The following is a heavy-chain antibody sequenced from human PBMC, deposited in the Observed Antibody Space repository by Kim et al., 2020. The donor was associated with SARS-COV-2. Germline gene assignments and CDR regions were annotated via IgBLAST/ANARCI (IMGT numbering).Heavy chain of an antibody. CDR2: ISYDGSNT. J-gene: IGHJ5*02. Sequence: GGSLRLSCAASGFTFSSYGMHWVRQAPGKGLEWVAVISYDGSNTYYADSVKGRFTISRDNSKNTLYLQMNSLRAEDTAVYYCAKGDSSGYYPVDPWGQGTLVTVSS. D-gene: IGHD3-22*01. CDR1: GFTFSSYG. V-gene: IGHV3-30*18. CDR3: AKGDSSGYYPVDP.